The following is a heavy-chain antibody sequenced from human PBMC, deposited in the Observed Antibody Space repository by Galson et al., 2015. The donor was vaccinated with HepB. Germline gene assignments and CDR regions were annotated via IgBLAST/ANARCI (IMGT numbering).Heavy chain of an antibody. CDR3: ARQGPPPYYYDSSGYYYLHSGMDV. J-gene: IGHJ6*02. CDR1: GGTFSSYA. Sequence: SVKVSCKASGGTFSSYAISWVRQAPGQGLEWMGGIIPIFGTANYAQKFQGRVTITADESTSTAYMELSSLRSEDTAVYYCARQGPPPYYYDSSGYYYLHSGMDVWGQGTTVTVSS. CDR2: IIPIFGTA. V-gene: IGHV1-69*13. D-gene: IGHD3-22*01.